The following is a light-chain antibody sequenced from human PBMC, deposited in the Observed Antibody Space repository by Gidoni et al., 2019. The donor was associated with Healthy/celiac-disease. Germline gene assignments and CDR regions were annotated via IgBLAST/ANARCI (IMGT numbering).Light chain of an antibody. CDR2: SNN. CDR3: AAWDDSLNGYYV. CDR1: SSNIGSNT. V-gene: IGLV1-44*01. J-gene: IGLJ1*01. Sequence: VLTQPPSASGTPGQRVTISCSGSSSNIGSNTVNWYQQLPGTAPKLLIYSNNQRPSGVPDRCSGSKSGTSASLAISGLQSEDEADYYCAAWDDSLNGYYVFGTGTKVTVL.